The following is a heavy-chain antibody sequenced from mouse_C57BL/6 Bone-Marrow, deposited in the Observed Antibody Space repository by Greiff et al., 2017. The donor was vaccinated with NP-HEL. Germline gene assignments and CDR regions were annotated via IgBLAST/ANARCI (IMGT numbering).Heavy chain of an antibody. CDR3: ARAYRRSYAMDY. CDR2: INYDGSST. J-gene: IGHJ4*01. D-gene: IGHD5-1-1*01. CDR1: GFTFSDYY. Sequence: EVMLVESEGGLVQPGSSMKLSCTASGFTFSDYYMAWVRQVPEKGLEWVANINYDGSSTYYLDSLKSRFIISRDNAKNILYLQMSSLKSEDTATYYCARAYRRSYAMDYWGQGTSVTVSS. V-gene: IGHV5-16*01.